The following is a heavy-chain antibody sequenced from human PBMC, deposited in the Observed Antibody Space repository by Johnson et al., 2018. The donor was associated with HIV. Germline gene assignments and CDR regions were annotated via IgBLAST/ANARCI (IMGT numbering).Heavy chain of an antibody. CDR3: ARGKTGYDAFDI. Sequence: EVQVVESGGGLIQPGGSLRLSCAASGFTVRSNYMSWVRQAPGKGLEWVSVIYSDGNTYYADSVTGRFTISRDNSKTTLYLQMNSLRAEDTAVYYCARGKTGYDAFDIWGQGTMVTVSS. J-gene: IGHJ3*02. CDR1: GFTVRSNY. CDR2: IYSDGNT. V-gene: IGHV3-53*01. D-gene: IGHD3-9*01.